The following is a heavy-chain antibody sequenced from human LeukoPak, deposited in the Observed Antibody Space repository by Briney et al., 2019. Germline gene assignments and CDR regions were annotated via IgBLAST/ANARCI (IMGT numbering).Heavy chain of an antibody. Sequence: GGSLTLSCTASGFTFSSYAMIWLRQAPGKALEGVSAITGRGCSTYYADSEKGRLTISIHNLKNTLSLQMNSRRAEDTAVYYCAKGGHDYSYMHVWGKGTTVTVSS. D-gene: IGHD3-10*01. CDR2: ITGRGCST. V-gene: IGHV3-23*01. J-gene: IGHJ6*03. CDR1: GFTFSSYA. CDR3: AKGGHDYSYMHV.